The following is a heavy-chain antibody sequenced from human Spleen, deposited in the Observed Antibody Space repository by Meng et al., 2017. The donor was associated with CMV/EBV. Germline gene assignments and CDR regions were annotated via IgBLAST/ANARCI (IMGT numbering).Heavy chain of an antibody. CDR2: ISSSSGYI. Sequence: GGSLRLSCAASGFTLSRYTMNWVRQAPGKGLEWVTSISSSSGYIQYADSMKGRFTISRDNSKNTLYLQMNSLRAEDTAVYYCARGSSSSGRWGTPYNYGMDVWGQGTTVTVSS. CDR1: GFTLSRYT. V-gene: IGHV3-21*01. CDR3: ARGSSSSGRWGTPYNYGMDV. J-gene: IGHJ6*02. D-gene: IGHD6-6*01.